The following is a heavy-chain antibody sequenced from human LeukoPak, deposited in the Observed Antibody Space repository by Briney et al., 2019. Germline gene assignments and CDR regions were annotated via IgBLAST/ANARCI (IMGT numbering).Heavy chain of an antibody. D-gene: IGHD4-17*01. J-gene: IGHJ6*02. CDR3: ARQGTVTTYYYYYYGMDV. CDR1: GGSISSSSYY. Sequence: SEALSLTCTVSGGSISSSSYYWGWIRQPPGKGLEWIGSIYYSGSTYYNPSLKSRVTISVDTSKNQFSLKLSSVTAADTAVYYCARQGTVTTYYYYYYGMDVWGQGTTVTVSS. V-gene: IGHV4-39*01. CDR2: IYYSGST.